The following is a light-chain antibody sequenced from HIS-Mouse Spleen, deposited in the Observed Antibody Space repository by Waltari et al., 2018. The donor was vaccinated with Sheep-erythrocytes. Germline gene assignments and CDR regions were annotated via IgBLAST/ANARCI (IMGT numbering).Light chain of an antibody. CDR1: SSDVGGYNY. CDR2: EVS. J-gene: IGLJ3*02. Sequence: QPASVPGSPGQSITISCTGISSDVGGYNYVSWYQQHPGKAPKLMIYEVSNRPSGVSNRFSGSKSGNTASLTVSGLQAEDEADYYCSSYAGSNNWVFGGGTKLTVL. V-gene: IGLV2-14*01. CDR3: SSYAGSNNWV.